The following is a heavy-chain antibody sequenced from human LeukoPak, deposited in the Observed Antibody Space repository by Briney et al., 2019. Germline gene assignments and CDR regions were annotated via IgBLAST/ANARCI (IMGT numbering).Heavy chain of an antibody. D-gene: IGHD5-24*01. Sequence: SQTLSLTCTVSLGSITSGSYYWNWIRQPAGRGLEWIGRISTSGTTSYNPSLKSRVIIALDTSKNHLYVTLTSVTAEDTAVYYCATWLQIHFWGQGTLVTVSS. CDR3: ATWLQIHF. V-gene: IGHV4-61*02. CDR2: ISTSGTT. CDR1: LGSITSGSYY. J-gene: IGHJ4*02.